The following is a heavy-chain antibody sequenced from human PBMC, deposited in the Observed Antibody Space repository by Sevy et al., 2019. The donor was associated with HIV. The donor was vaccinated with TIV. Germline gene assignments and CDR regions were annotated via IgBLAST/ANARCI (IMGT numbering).Heavy chain of an antibody. D-gene: IGHD4-17*01. Sequence: GGSLRLSCAASGFTFSDYYMSWIRQAPGKGLEWVSYISGSDNSIYYADSVKGRFTISRDNAKNSLYLQMYSLRAEDTAVYYCARDHVKDGDLGDYYYYAMDVWGQGTTVTVSS. CDR1: GFTFSDYY. CDR2: ISGSDNSI. CDR3: ARDHVKDGDLGDYYYYAMDV. V-gene: IGHV3-11*01. J-gene: IGHJ6*02.